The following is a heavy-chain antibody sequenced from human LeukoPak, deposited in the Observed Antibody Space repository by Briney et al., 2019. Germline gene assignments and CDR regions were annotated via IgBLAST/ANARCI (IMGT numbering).Heavy chain of an antibody. CDR2: IIANGGGT. Sequence: GGSLRLSCSASGFTFSNYAMHWVRQAPGKRLEYVSAIIANGGGTYYADLVRGRFTISRDNSKYLLYLQMSSLRPEDTAIYYCAKATPYYFDYGGQETLVPVSS. J-gene: IGHJ4*02. CDR3: AKATPYYFDY. V-gene: IGHV3-64D*09. D-gene: IGHD5-24*01. CDR1: GFTFSNYA.